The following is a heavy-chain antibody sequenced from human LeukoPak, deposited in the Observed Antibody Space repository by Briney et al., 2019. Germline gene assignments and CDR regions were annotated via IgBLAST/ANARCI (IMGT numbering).Heavy chain of an antibody. V-gene: IGHV4-34*01. D-gene: IGHD3-3*02. CDR1: GVSFSGYY. J-gene: IGHJ4*02. Sequence: SETLSLTCAVYGVSFSGYYWSWIRQPPGKGLEWIGEINHSGSTNYNPSLKSRVTMSVDTSKNQFSLNLSSVTAADTAVYYCARGQFWSGYSIWGQGTLVTVAS. CDR2: INHSGST. CDR3: ARGQFWSGYSI.